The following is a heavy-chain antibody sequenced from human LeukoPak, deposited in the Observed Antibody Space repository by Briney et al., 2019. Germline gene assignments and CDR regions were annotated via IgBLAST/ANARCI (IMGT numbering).Heavy chain of an antibody. CDR2: INHSGST. V-gene: IGHV4-34*01. CDR3: ARGRETYYYGSGSYSFDY. Sequence: SETLSLTCAVYGGSFSGYYWSWIRQPPGKGLEWIGEINHSGSTNYNPSLKSRVTISVDTSKNQFSLKLSSVTAADTAVYYCARGRETYYYGSGSYSFDYWGQGTLVTASS. J-gene: IGHJ4*02. CDR1: GGSFSGYY. D-gene: IGHD3-10*01.